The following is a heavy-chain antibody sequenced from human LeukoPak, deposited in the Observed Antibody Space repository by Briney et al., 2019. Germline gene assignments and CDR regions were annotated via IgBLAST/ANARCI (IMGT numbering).Heavy chain of an antibody. CDR1: GGSINSNSHH. CDR2: IYYSGTT. Sequence: SETLSLTCSVSGGSINSNSHHWDWIRQAPGKGLEWIGNIYYSGTTSYNPSLKSRVTISVDTSKNQFSLRLSSVTAADTAVYYCARRGDILTDYAFDYWGQGTLVTVSS. CDR3: ARRGDILTDYAFDY. D-gene: IGHD3-9*01. V-gene: IGHV4-39*01. J-gene: IGHJ4*02.